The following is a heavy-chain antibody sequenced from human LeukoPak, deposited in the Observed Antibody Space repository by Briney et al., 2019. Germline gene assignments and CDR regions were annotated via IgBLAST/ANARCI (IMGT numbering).Heavy chain of an antibody. CDR1: GGSINSNSHH. CDR2: IYYSGTT. Sequence: SETLSLTCSVSGGSINSNSHHWDWIRQAPGKGLEWIGNIYYSGTTSYNPSLKSRVTISVDTSKNQFSLRLSSVTAADTAVYYCARRGDILTDYAFDYWGQGTLVTVSS. CDR3: ARRGDILTDYAFDY. D-gene: IGHD3-9*01. V-gene: IGHV4-39*01. J-gene: IGHJ4*02.